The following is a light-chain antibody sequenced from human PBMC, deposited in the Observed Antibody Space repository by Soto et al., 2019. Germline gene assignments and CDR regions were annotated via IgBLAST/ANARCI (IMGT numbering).Light chain of an antibody. CDR1: SSDVGSYNY. CDR3: ISYAGSSNPYV. V-gene: IGLV2-8*01. CDR2: EVS. Sequence: QSVLTQPPSASGSPGQSVTISCTGTSSDVGSYNYVSWYQQHPGKAPKLMIYEVSKRPSGVPDRFSGSKSGNTASLTVSGLRAEDEADYYCISYAGSSNPYVFGTGTKLTVL. J-gene: IGLJ1*01.